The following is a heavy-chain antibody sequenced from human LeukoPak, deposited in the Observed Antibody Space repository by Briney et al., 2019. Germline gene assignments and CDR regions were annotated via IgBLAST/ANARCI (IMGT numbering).Heavy chain of an antibody. J-gene: IGHJ6*03. CDR3: ARGQRAHVEWYYYMDV. V-gene: IGHV3-30*04. Sequence: QPGRSLRLSCAASGFTFSSYAIHWVRQAPGKGLEWVAVISYDGSNKYYADSVKGRFTISRDNSKNTLYLQMNSLRADDTAVYYCARGQRAHVEWYYYMDVWAKGTTVTISS. CDR1: GFTFSSYA. CDR2: ISYDGSNK. D-gene: IGHD1-26*01.